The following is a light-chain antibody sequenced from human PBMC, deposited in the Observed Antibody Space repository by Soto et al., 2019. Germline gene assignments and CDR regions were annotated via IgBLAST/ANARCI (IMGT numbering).Light chain of an antibody. V-gene: IGKV1-5*03. CDR1: QSISSG. CDR2: KAS. Sequence: DIQMTQSPSTLSASVGDRVTITCRASQSISSGLAWYQQKPGKAPKLLIYKASSLESGVPSRFSCSGSGTEFTLTISSLQPDDFATYYCQQYNSYWTFGQGTKVEIK. CDR3: QQYNSYWT. J-gene: IGKJ1*01.